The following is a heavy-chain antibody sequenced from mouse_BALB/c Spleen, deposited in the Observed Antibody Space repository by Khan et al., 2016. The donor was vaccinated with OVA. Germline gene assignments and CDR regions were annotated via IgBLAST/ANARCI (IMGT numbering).Heavy chain of an antibody. D-gene: IGHD1-1*01. V-gene: IGHV3-2*02. CDR3: ARVYGGDFDY. J-gene: IGHJ2*01. CDR1: GYSITTDYA. CDR2: ISYSGNT. Sequence: EVQLQESGLGLVKPSQSLSLTCTVTGYSITTDYAWNWIRQFPGNKLGWMGYISYSGNTKYNPSLKSRISITRDTSKNQFFLQLKSVTTEDTARYYCARVYGGDFDYWGQGTTLTVSS.